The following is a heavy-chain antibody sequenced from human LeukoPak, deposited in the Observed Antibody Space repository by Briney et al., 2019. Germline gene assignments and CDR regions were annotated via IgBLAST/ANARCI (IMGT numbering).Heavy chain of an antibody. J-gene: IGHJ4*02. CDR2: INPNSGGT. D-gene: IGHD2-15*01. CDR1: GNTFTCYD. CDR3: ARRPQYCRGGACYD. Sequence: ASVKVSCKASGNTFTCYDMHWVRQAPGQGLEWMGWINPNSGGTNYAQKFQGRVTMTRDTSISSAYMELSRLRSDDTAVYYCARRPQYCRGGACYDWGQGTLVTVSS. V-gene: IGHV1-2*02.